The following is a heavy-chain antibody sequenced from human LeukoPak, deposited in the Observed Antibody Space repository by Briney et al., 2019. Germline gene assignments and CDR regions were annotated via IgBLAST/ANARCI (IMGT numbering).Heavy chain of an antibody. V-gene: IGHV3-23*01. D-gene: IGHD6-13*01. Sequence: GGSLRLSCAASGFTFSSYAMSWVRQAPGKGLEWVSSISGTGGSTNYADSVKGRFTISRDNSKNTLYLQMNNLRVEDTAVYYCARDRTAADPWGQGTLVTVSS. CDR3: ARDRTAADP. J-gene: IGHJ5*02. CDR1: GFTFSSYA. CDR2: ISGTGGST.